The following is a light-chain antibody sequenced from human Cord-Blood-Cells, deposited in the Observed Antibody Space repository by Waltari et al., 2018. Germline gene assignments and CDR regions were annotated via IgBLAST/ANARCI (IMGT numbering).Light chain of an antibody. CDR1: SSDVGGYNY. V-gene: IGLV2-11*01. J-gene: IGLJ1*01. CDR2: DVS. Sequence: QSALTQPRSVSGSPGQSVTISCTGTSSDVGGYNYVSGYQQHPGKAPKLMIYDVSKRPSGVPDRFSGSKSGNTASLTISGLQAEDEADYYCCSYAGSYTYVLGTGTKVTVL. CDR3: CSYAGSYTYV.